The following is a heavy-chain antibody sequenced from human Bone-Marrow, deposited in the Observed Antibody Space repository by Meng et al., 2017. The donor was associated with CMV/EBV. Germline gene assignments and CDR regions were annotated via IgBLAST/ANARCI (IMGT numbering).Heavy chain of an antibody. CDR3: ARLIAVAGTGDY. CDR1: GFTFSNYA. Sequence: GGSLRLSCAASGFTFSNYAIHWVRQAPGKGLEWVAVISYDGSNEYYSDSVKGRFTISRDNSKNTLYLQMNSLRAEDTAVYYCARLIAVAGTGDYWGHGNRVTCSS. D-gene: IGHD6-19*01. V-gene: IGHV3-30*04. CDR2: ISYDGSNE. J-gene: IGHJ4*03.